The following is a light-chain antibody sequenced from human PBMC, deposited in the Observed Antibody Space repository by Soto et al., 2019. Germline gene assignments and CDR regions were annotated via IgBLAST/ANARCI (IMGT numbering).Light chain of an antibody. Sequence: DIQMTQSPSSLSASVGDRVTITCRASQPVVNFLNWYQQKPGRAPNLLIYGTSKLHSGVPSRFSGSGSATDFSLTIASLHPEDFALYYCQQYNGSPFTFGPGTKVDIK. CDR3: QQYNGSPFT. CDR2: GTS. V-gene: IGKV1-39*01. J-gene: IGKJ3*01. CDR1: QPVVNF.